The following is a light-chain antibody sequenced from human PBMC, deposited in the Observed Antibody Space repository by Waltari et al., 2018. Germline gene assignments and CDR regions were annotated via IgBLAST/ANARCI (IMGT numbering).Light chain of an antibody. J-gene: IGKJ2*03. V-gene: IGKV1-12*01. CDR2: AGS. Sequence: DIQMTQSPSSVSASVGDRVTITCRASQDINKWLAWFQQTPGKAPKLLIYAGSSLQSGVPSRFSGSGSGADFTLTISTLQPEDSATYYCQQDHSFPYSFGQGTKLEIK. CDR1: QDINKW. CDR3: QQDHSFPYS.